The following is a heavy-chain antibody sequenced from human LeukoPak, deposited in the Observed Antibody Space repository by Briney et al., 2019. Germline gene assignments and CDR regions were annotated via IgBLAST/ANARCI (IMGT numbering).Heavy chain of an antibody. Sequence: KPSETLSLTCTVSGGSISSSSYYWGWIRQPPGKGLEWIGSIYYSGSIYYNPSLKSRVTISVDTSKNQFSLKLSSVTAADTAVYYCARHLSVVGATDDAFDIWGQGTMVTVSS. J-gene: IGHJ3*02. D-gene: IGHD1-26*01. V-gene: IGHV4-39*01. CDR1: GGSISSSSYY. CDR3: ARHLSVVGATDDAFDI. CDR2: IYYSGSI.